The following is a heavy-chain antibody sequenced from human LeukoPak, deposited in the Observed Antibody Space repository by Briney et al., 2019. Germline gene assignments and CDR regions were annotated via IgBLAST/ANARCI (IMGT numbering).Heavy chain of an antibody. V-gene: IGHV1-69*05. Sequence: ASVKVSRKASGGTFSSYAISWVRQAPGQGLEWMGGIIPIFGTANYAQKFQGRVTITTDESTSTAYMELSSLRSEDTAVYYCARRVWYYDSSGYYYLEGLDYWGQGTLVTVSS. CDR3: ARRVWYYDSSGYYYLEGLDY. CDR1: GGTFSSYA. J-gene: IGHJ4*02. D-gene: IGHD3-22*01. CDR2: IIPIFGTA.